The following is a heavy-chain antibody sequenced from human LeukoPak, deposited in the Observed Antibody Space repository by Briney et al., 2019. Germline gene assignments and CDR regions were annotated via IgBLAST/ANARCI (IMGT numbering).Heavy chain of an antibody. V-gene: IGHV3-30*18. Sequence: GRSLRLSCAASGFTFSSYGMHWVRQAPGKGLEWVAVISYDGSNKYYADSVKGRFTTSRDNSKNTLYLQMNSLRAEDTAVYYCAKDQAPRYGSGSRFDYWGQGTLVTVSS. CDR1: GFTFSSYG. CDR2: ISYDGSNK. D-gene: IGHD3-10*01. J-gene: IGHJ4*02. CDR3: AKDQAPRYGSGSRFDY.